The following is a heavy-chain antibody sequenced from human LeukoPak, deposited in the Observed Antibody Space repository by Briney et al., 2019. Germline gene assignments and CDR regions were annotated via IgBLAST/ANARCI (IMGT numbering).Heavy chain of an antibody. Sequence: GGSLRLSCAASGFTFSNYKINWVRQAPGKGLEWVSYISSSGSTIYYADSVKGRFTISRDNARNSLYLQMNSLRAEDTAVYYCARLHYYGSGSYPGYWGQGTLVTVSS. CDR1: GFTFSNYK. CDR2: ISSSGSTI. D-gene: IGHD3-10*01. J-gene: IGHJ4*02. CDR3: ARLHYYGSGSYPGY. V-gene: IGHV3-48*03.